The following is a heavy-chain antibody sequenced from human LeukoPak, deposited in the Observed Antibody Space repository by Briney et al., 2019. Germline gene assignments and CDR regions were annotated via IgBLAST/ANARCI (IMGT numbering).Heavy chain of an antibody. Sequence: ASVKVSCKASGYTFTGYYMHWVRQAPGQRLEWIGGINPNSGGTNYAQKFQGRVTMTRDTSISTAYMELSRLSSEDTAVYYCARKAFERVIVHYYFDYWGQGTLVTVSS. CDR3: ARKAFERVIVHYYFDY. D-gene: IGHD3-16*02. CDR1: GYTFTGYY. CDR2: INPNSGGT. V-gene: IGHV1-2*02. J-gene: IGHJ4*02.